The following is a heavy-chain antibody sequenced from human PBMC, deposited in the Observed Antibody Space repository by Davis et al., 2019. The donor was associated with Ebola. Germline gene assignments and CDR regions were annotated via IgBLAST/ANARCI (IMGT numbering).Heavy chain of an antibody. D-gene: IGHD2-2*01. CDR2: IYYSGST. Sequence: PSETLSLTCAVYGGSLNNYYWSWIRQPPGKGLEWIGYIYYSGSTYYNPSLKSRVTISVDTSKNQFSLKLSSVTAADTAVYYCASIVVVPELVYYYYMDVWGKGTTVTVSS. V-gene: IGHV4-30-4*01. CDR1: GGSLNNYY. J-gene: IGHJ6*03. CDR3: ASIVVVPELVYYYYMDV.